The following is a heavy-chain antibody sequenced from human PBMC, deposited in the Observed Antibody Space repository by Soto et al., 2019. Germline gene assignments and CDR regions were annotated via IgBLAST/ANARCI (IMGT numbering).Heavy chain of an antibody. CDR1: ESTVSRDW. J-gene: IGHJ4*02. Sequence: EVHLVESGGGLVQTGGSLRLSCAIFESTVSRDWMNWVRQAPGKGLEWVAHINQDGSEKYYVDSVKGRFTISRDNAKKSPYLQMNSPGPADTAMYYCSGGVGDAFWGQGTLVTVSS. CDR3: SGGVGDAF. V-gene: IGHV3-7*04. D-gene: IGHD1-26*01. CDR2: INQDGSEK.